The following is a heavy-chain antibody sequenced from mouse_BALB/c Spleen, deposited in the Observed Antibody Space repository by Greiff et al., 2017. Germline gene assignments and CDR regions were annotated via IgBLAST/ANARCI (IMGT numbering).Heavy chain of an antibody. J-gene: IGHJ2*01. CDR3: ARDRGLLRDY. Sequence: EVKLMESGGGLVQPGGSLKLSCAASGFTFSSYGMSWVRQTPDKRLELVATINSNGGSTYYPDSVKGRFTISRDNAKNTLYLQMSSLKSEDTAMYYCARDRGLLRDYWGQGTTLTVSS. CDR1: GFTFSSYG. V-gene: IGHV5-6-3*01. CDR2: INSNGGST. D-gene: IGHD2-3*01.